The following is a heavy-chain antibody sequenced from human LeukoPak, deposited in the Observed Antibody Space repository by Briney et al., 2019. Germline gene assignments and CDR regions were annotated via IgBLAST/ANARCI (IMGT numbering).Heavy chain of an antibody. V-gene: IGHV3-74*01. D-gene: IGHD3-10*01. Sequence: GGTLRLSCAASGFTFSSYWMHWVRQAPGKGLVWDSRINSDGSSTSYADSVKGRFTISRDNAKNTLYLQMNSLRAEDTAVYYCASGDPAFYYYYYMDVWGKGTTVTVSS. J-gene: IGHJ6*03. CDR1: GFTFSSYW. CDR3: ASGDPAFYYYYYMDV. CDR2: INSDGSST.